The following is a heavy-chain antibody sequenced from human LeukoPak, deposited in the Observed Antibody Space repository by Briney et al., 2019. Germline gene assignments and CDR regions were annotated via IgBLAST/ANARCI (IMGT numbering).Heavy chain of an antibody. D-gene: IGHD3-16*02. Sequence: PSETLSLTCTVSGASISSYYWSWIRQPAAKGLEWIGRIYTSGSTNYNPSLKSRVSMSVDTSKNQFSLKLSSVTAADTAVYYCARGYDYVWRSYRSGYFDYWGQGTLVTVSS. CDR2: IYTSGST. CDR3: ARGYDYVWRSYRSGYFDY. J-gene: IGHJ4*02. CDR1: GASISSYY. V-gene: IGHV4-4*07.